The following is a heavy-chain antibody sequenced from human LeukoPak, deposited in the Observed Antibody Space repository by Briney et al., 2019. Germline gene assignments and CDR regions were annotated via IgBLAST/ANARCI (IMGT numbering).Heavy chain of an antibody. Sequence: SAKVSCKASGGTFSSYAISWVRQAPGQGLEWMGGIIPIFGTANYAQKFQGRVTITTDESTSTAYMELSSLRSEDTAVYYCARVDCSTSCYRSWFDPWGQGTLVTVSS. J-gene: IGHJ5*02. V-gene: IGHV1-69*05. CDR3: ARVDCSTSCYRSWFDP. CDR2: IIPIFGTA. CDR1: GGTFSSYA. D-gene: IGHD2-2*01.